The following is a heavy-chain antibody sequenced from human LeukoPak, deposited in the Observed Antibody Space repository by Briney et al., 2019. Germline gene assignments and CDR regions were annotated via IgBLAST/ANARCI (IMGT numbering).Heavy chain of an antibody. J-gene: IGHJ4*02. Sequence: GGSLRLSCAASGFTFGSYAMSWVRQAPGKGLEWVSAITGSGGSPYYAASVKGRFTISRDNSKNTLYLQMNSLRVEDTAIYFCAKNGLVMMGDYWGQGTLVTVSS. CDR2: ITGSGGSP. D-gene: IGHD2-2*01. V-gene: IGHV3-23*01. CDR3: AKNGLVMMGDY. CDR1: GFTFGSYA.